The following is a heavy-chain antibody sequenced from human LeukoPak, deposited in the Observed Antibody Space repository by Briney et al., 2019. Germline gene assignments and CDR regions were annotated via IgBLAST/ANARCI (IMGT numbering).Heavy chain of an antibody. V-gene: IGHV4-30-4*08. CDR1: GGSISSGDYY. D-gene: IGHD3-16*01. CDR3: ARGGGLGAYYFDY. J-gene: IGHJ4*02. Sequence: PSQTLSLTCTVSGGSISSGDYYWSWIRQPPGKGLEWIGYVYYSGSTYYNPSLKSRVTISVDTSKNQFSLKLSSVAAAGTAVYYCARGGGLGAYYFDYWGQGTLVTVSS. CDR2: VYYSGST.